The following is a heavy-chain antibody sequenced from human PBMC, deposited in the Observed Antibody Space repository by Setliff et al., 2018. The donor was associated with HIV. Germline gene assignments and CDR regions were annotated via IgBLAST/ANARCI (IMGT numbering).Heavy chain of an antibody. Sequence: SETLSLTCTVSGGSISSYYWSWIRQPPGKGLEWIGYIYYDGKTDYNPSLKSRGTISVDTSKNQFSLKLTSVTAADTAVYYCAREIYGGNSRPFDYWGQGTLVTVSS. D-gene: IGHD4-17*01. CDR2: IYYDGKT. CDR1: GGSISSYY. CDR3: AREIYGGNSRPFDY. V-gene: IGHV4-59*01. J-gene: IGHJ4*02.